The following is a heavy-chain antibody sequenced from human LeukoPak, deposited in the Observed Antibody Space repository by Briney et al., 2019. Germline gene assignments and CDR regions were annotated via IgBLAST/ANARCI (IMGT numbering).Heavy chain of an antibody. CDR1: GFTFSSHG. V-gene: IGHV3-23*01. CDR2: ISGSGST. D-gene: IGHD3-22*01. Sequence: GGTLRLSCAASGFTFSSHGMSWVRQAPGKGLEWVSAISGSGSTYYADSVKGRFTISRDNSKNTLYLQMNSLRAEDTAVYYCANEGASSGWDYWGQGTLVTVSS. CDR3: ANEGASSGWDY. J-gene: IGHJ4*02.